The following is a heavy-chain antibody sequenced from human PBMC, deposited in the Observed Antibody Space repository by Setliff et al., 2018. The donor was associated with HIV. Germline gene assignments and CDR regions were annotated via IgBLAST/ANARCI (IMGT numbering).Heavy chain of an antibody. D-gene: IGHD6-19*01. V-gene: IGHV4-59*08. CDR3: ARRRGQKATGWYYFDF. Sequence: SETLSLTCTVSGGSISTYFWSWVRQTPGKGLEWIGYIYYTGSTSYNPSFRSRVTISVDTSKNQFSLMLDSVTAGDSALYYCARRRGQKATGWYYFDFWGQGALVTVSS. CDR2: IYYTGST. CDR1: GGSISTYF. J-gene: IGHJ4*02.